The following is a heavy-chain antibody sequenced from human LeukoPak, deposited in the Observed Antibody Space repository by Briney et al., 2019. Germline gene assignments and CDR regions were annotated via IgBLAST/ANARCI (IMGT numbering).Heavy chain of an antibody. CDR1: GFTFLSYG. J-gene: IGHJ4*02. CDR3: AREKFCSGGSCYSLDK. Sequence: PGGSLRLSCAASGFTFLSYGMHWVRQAPGKGLEWVALISFDGSSKSHADSVKGRFTISRDNSKNTLYLQIITLTPDDTAVYYCAREKFCSGGSCYSLDKWGQGILVTVSS. D-gene: IGHD2-15*01. CDR2: ISFDGSSK. V-gene: IGHV3-30*19.